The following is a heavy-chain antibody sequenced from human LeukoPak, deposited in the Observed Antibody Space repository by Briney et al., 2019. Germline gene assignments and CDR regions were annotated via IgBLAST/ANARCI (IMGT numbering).Heavy chain of an antibody. CDR1: GYSLTNQY. Sequence: SETLSLTCAVSGYSLTNQYWIWIRQPPGKGLEWIGEILHTGSTNYNPSFKSRATISRDTSKNQLCQTLTSVTAADTAVYFCARGPAAVHPWGQGTLVTVSS. J-gene: IGHJ5*02. CDR3: ARGPAAVHP. CDR2: ILHTGST. D-gene: IGHD6-13*01. V-gene: IGHV4-34*01.